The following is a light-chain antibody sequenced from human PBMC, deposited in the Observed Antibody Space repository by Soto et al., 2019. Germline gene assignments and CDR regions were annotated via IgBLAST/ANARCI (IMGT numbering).Light chain of an antibody. Sequence: DIVMTQSPATLSVSPGERVTLSCRASLTVSTNLAWYQQKHGQAPRLLIYYASTRATGTPARFSGSGSVKELTLTISSLQPEDVATYYYQQYKNWPPGATFGPGTKVEIK. CDR2: YAS. CDR3: QQYKNWPPGAT. CDR1: LTVSTN. V-gene: IGKV3-15*01. J-gene: IGKJ3*01.